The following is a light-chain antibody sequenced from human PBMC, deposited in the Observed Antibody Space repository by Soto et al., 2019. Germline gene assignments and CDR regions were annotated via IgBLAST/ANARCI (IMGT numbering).Light chain of an antibody. V-gene: IGKV3D-20*01. CDR3: QQYASYPIT. Sequence: EILLTQYPATMSLSPGERATLSCWASESVSYSYVAWYQVKGGLAPRLLIHDASTRASGIPDRLSGSKYGTDLTLTIRAMQPEDAEVYYCQQYASYPITFGHGTRLEIK. CDR2: DAS. CDR1: ESVSYSY. J-gene: IGKJ5*01.